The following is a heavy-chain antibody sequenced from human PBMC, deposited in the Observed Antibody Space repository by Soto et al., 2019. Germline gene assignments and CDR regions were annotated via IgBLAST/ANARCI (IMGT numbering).Heavy chain of an antibody. D-gene: IGHD3-3*01. CDR3: AKNAYHDFWSGYFHGMDV. CDR2: IIPIFGTA. CDR1: GGTFSNYA. Sequence: QVQLMQSGTEVKKPGSSVKVSCKASGGTFSNYAVSWVRQTPGQGLEWMGGIIPIFGTAIYPQRCQGRVTIVADKYTSTALMELIRLSSEDTAMYYCAKNAYHDFWSGYFHGMDVWGQGPTVIVSS. J-gene: IGHJ6*01. V-gene: IGHV1-69*06.